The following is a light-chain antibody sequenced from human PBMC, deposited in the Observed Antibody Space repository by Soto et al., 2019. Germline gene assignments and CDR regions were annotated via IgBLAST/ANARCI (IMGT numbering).Light chain of an antibody. CDR2: AAS. CDR3: QQRYSTPPT. J-gene: IGKJ2*01. V-gene: IGKV1-39*01. CDR1: QSISNY. Sequence: DIQMTQSPSSLSASVGDRVTITCRASQSISNYLNWFQQQPGKAPKLLIHAASTLESGVPSRFSGSGSGTDFTLTISSLQPEDFATYYCQQRYSTPPTFGQGTKLEIK.